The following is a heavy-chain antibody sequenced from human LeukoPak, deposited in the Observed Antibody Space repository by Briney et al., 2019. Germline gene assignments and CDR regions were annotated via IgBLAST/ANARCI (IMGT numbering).Heavy chain of an antibody. CDR2: TYYRSKWYN. CDR1: GDSVSSNSAV. D-gene: IGHD2-15*01. V-gene: IGHV6-1*01. Sequence: SQTLSLACAISGDSVSSNSAVWNWIRQSPSRGLEWLGRTYYRSKWYNDYAVSVKSRITIKPDTSKNQFSLQLNSATPEDTAVYYCARLGLGGAFDIWGQGTMVTVSS. CDR3: ARLGLGGAFDI. J-gene: IGHJ3*02.